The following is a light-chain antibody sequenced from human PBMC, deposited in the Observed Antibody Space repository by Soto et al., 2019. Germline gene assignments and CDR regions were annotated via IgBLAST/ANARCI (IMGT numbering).Light chain of an antibody. CDR3: QQYNNWPYT. V-gene: IGKV3-15*01. CDR1: QSVSSN. CDR2: GAS. Sequence: EIVMTQSPATLSVSPGERATLSCRASQSVSSNLAWYQQKPGQAPRLLIYGASTRATGIPARSSGSGSGTHFPLTISSLQSEDFALYYCQQYNNWPYTFGQRTKLQIK. J-gene: IGKJ2*01.